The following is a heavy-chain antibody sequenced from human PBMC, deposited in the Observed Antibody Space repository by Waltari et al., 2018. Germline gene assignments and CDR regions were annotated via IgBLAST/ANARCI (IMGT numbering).Heavy chain of an antibody. CDR1: GYTFTSYG. CDR2: ISAYNGNT. J-gene: IGHJ6*02. Sequence: QVQLVQSGAEVKKPGASVKVSCKASGYTFTSYGISWVRQAPGHGLEWMGWISAYNGNTNYAQKLQGRVTMTTDTSTSTAYMELRSLRSDDTAVYYCARDIMGYDILTGYPDYYYYGMDVWGQGTTVTVSS. CDR3: ARDIMGYDILTGYPDYYYYGMDV. V-gene: IGHV1-18*01. D-gene: IGHD3-9*01.